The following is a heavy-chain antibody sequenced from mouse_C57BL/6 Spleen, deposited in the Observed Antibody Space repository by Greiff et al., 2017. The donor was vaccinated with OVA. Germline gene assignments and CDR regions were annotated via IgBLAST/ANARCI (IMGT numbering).Heavy chain of an antibody. D-gene: IGHD2-1*01. V-gene: IGHV1-62-2*01. J-gene: IGHJ2*01. Sequence: QVQLKQSGAELVKPGASVKLSCKASGYTFTEYTIHWVKQRSGQGLEWIGWFYPGSGGIRYNEKFKDKATLTVDKSSSTVYMELRRVTSEDSAVYFCARHEAEGGNPFFDDWGQGTTLTVSS. CDR2: FYPGSGGI. CDR1: GYTFTEYT. CDR3: ARHEAEGGNPFFDD.